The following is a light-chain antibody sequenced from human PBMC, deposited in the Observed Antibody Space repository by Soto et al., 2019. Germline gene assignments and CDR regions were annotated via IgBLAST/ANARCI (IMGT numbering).Light chain of an antibody. CDR3: SSYTGSSTPYV. CDR1: SSDIGAYNY. Sequence: QSALTQSASVSGSPGQSITISCTGTSSDIGAYNYVSWYQQHPGKAPKLMIYEVSNRPSGVSNRFSGSKSGNTASLTISGLQDEDEADYYCSSYTGSSTPYVFGTGTKLTFL. CDR2: EVS. J-gene: IGLJ1*01. V-gene: IGLV2-14*01.